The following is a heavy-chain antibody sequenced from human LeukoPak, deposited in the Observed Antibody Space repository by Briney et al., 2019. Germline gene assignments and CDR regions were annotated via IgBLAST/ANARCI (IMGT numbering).Heavy chain of an antibody. D-gene: IGHD3-22*01. J-gene: IGHJ4*02. CDR2: IIPIFGTA. Sequence: GASVKVSCKASGGILSSYAISWVRQAPGQGLEWMGGIIPIFGTANYAQKFQGRVTITTDESTSTAYMELSSLRSEDTAVYYCARVPLSPYYDSSGYLDYWGQGTLVTVSS. CDR3: ARVPLSPYYDSSGYLDY. V-gene: IGHV1-69*05. CDR1: GGILSSYA.